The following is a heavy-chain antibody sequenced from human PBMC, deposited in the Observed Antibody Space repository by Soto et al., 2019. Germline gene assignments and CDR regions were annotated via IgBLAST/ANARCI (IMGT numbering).Heavy chain of an antibody. D-gene: IGHD4-17*01. CDR1: GGSISIYY. CDR3: ARVYGDYLDY. CDR2: IYYSGST. V-gene: IGHV4-59*01. Sequence: PSDTLSLTCTVSGGSISIYYWSWIRQPPGKGLEWIGYIYYSGSTNYNPSLKSRVTISVDTSKNQFSLKLSSVTAADTAVYYCARVYGDYLDYWGQGTLVTVSS. J-gene: IGHJ4*02.